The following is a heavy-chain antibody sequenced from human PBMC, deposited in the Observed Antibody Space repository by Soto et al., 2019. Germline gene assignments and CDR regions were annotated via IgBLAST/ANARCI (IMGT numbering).Heavy chain of an antibody. Sequence: GGSLRLSCAASGFTVSSNYMSWVRQAPGKGLEWVSVIYSGGSTYYADSVKGRFTISRDNSKKTLYLQMNSLRAEDTAVYYCARARPGGELSLYAYYFDYWGQGTLVTVPS. D-gene: IGHD3-16*02. CDR3: ARARPGGELSLYAYYFDY. CDR2: IYSGGST. J-gene: IGHJ4*02. CDR1: GFTVSSNY. V-gene: IGHV3-53*01.